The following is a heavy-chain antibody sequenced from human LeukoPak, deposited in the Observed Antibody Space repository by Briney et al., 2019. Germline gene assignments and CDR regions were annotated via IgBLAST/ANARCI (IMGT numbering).Heavy chain of an antibody. CDR1: GYTFTYRY. D-gene: IGHD1-20*01. CDR2: INPNSGGT. CDR3: ARGGITGTTRGPTRLNDAFDI. J-gene: IGHJ3*02. Sequence: GASVKVSCKASGYTFTYRYLHWVRQAPGQGLEWMGWINPNSGGTNYAQKFQGWVTMTRDTSISTAYMELSRLRSDDTAVYYCARGGITGTTRGPTRLNDAFDIWGQGTMVTVSS. V-gene: IGHV1-2*04.